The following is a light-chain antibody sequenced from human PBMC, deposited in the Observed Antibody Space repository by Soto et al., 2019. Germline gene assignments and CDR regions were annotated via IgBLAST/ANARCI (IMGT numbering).Light chain of an antibody. V-gene: IGLV3-21*02. CDR3: QSYDSSHVV. Sequence: SYELTLPPSVSVAPGQTARITCGGNNIGIKTVHWYQHKPGQAPVLVLYDDSDRPSGIPERFSGSNSGNTATLTISRVEAGDEADYHCQSYDSSHVVFGGGTKLTVL. CDR2: DDS. CDR1: NIGIKT. J-gene: IGLJ2*01.